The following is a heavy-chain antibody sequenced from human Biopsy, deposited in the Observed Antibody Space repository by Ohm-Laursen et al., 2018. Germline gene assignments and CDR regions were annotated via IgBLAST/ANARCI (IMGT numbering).Heavy chain of an antibody. J-gene: IGHJ4*02. Sequence: SVKASCKTSGFSFTGYYIHWVRQAPGQGLEWMGWISPKSGDTNYAHKFQGNITMTRDTSMSTAYMEMSRLRCDDTAVYYCALQSVAQMKNFDYWGQGTLVTVSS. CDR2: ISPKSGDT. CDR3: ALQSVAQMKNFDY. CDR1: GFSFTGYY. V-gene: IGHV1-2*02. D-gene: IGHD6-19*01.